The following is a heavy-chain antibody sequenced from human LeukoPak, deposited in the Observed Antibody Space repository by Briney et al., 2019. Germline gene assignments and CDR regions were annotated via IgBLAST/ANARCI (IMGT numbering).Heavy chain of an antibody. J-gene: IGHJ6*03. CDR3: ARGAPYYYYYYMDV. V-gene: IGHV4-38-2*02. Sequence: PSETLSLTCTVSGYSISSGYYWGWIRQPPGKGLEWIGSIYHSGSTYYNPSLKSRVTISVDTSKNQFSLKLSSVTAADTAVYYCARGAPYYYYYYMDVWGKGTTVTVSS. CDR1: GYSISSGYY. CDR2: IYHSGST.